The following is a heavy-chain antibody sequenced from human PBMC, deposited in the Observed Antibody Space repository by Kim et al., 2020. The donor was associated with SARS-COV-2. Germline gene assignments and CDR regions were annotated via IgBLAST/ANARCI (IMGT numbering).Heavy chain of an antibody. V-gene: IGHV3-23*01. D-gene: IGHD2-2*02. Sequence: DSVKGRFTISRDNSKNPLYLQMNGLRADDTAVYYCAKGDCSSSTCYTAASWGRGTLVTVSS. CDR3: AKGDCSSSTCYTAAS. J-gene: IGHJ5*02.